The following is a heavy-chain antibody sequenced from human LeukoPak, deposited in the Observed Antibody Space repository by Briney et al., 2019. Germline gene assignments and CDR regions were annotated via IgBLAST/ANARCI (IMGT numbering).Heavy chain of an antibody. CDR3: AGAGSAVTQYVHL. V-gene: IGHV1-18*04. CDR2: ISAYNNNA. Sequence: ASVTVSCKASGYTFTSSGVSWVRPAPCQGPAGMGLISAYNNNANYAQKFQGRLTMTTDTSTSPAYMELRSLRSDDTAVYYCAGAGSAVTQYVHLWGQGTLVTVSS. CDR1: GYTFTSSG. J-gene: IGHJ1*01. D-gene: IGHD2-21*02.